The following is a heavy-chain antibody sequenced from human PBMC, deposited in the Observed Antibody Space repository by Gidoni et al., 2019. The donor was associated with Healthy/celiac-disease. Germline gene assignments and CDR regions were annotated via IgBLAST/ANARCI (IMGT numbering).Heavy chain of an antibody. CDR1: GYSFTSYW. J-gene: IGHJ6*02. CDR2: LYPGDSDT. CDR3: ARSIAVAEGYYYYGMDV. D-gene: IGHD6-19*01. Sequence: DVQLVQSGAEVKKPGESLKNSCKGSGYSFTSYWIGWVRQMPGKGLEWMGILYPGDSDTRYSPSFQGQVTISADKSISTAYLQWSSLKASDTAMYYCARSIAVAEGYYYYGMDVWGQGTTVTVSS. V-gene: IGHV5-51*01.